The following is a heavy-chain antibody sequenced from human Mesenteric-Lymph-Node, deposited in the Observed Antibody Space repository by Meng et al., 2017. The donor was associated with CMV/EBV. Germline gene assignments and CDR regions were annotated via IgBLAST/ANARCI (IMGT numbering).Heavy chain of an antibody. J-gene: IGHJ6*02. Sequence: SETLSLTCSVSGGSISSTTNYWGWIRQPPGKGLEWIGSMYYSGSTYYNPSLKSRVTLSLDTSKNQFSLKLSSVTAADTAVYYCASLSMVRGVIPSGDVWGQGTTVTVSS. CDR2: MYYSGST. D-gene: IGHD3-10*01. CDR1: GGSISSTTNY. V-gene: IGHV4-39*07. CDR3: ASLSMVRGVIPSGDV.